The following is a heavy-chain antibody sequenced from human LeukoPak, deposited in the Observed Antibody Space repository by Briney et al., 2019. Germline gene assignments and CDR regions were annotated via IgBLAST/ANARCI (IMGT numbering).Heavy chain of an antibody. Sequence: SETLSLTCAVYGGSFSGYYWSWIRQPPGKGLEWIGEINHSGSTNYNPSLKSRVTISVDTSKNQFSLKLNSVTAADTAIYYCARVDHDSIGYPYFDYWGQGTLVTVSS. D-gene: IGHD3-22*01. V-gene: IGHV4-34*01. CDR1: GGSFSGYY. J-gene: IGHJ4*02. CDR3: ARVDHDSIGYPYFDY. CDR2: INHSGST.